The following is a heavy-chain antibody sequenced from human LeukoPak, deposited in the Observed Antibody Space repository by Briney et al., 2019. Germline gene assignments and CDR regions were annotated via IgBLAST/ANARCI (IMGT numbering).Heavy chain of an antibody. CDR1: GFTFSSYG. D-gene: IGHD3-3*01. CDR3: ARDRAWNYFAY. CDR2: ISSDGSNK. J-gene: IGHJ4*02. V-gene: IGHV3-30*03. Sequence: PGGSLRLSCAASGFTFSSYGMHWVRQAPGKGLEWVAVISSDGSNKYYAHSVEGRFTISRDNSKNTLYLQMDSLRAEDTAVYYCARDRAWNYFAYWGQGTLVTVPS.